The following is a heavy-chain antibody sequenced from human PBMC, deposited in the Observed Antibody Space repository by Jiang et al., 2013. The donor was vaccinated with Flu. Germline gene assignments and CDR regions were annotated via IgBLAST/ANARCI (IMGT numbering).Heavy chain of an antibody. CDR2: INTNTGNP. V-gene: IGHV7-4-1*02. CDR3: ARDGSWSPPYYFDY. J-gene: IGHJ4*02. D-gene: IGHD6-13*01. CDR1: GYTFTSYA. Sequence: GYTFTSYAMNWVRQAPGQGLEWMGWINTNTGNPTYAQGFTGRFVFSLDTSVSTAYLQISSLKAEDTAVYYCARDGSWSPPYYFDYWGQGTLVTVSS.